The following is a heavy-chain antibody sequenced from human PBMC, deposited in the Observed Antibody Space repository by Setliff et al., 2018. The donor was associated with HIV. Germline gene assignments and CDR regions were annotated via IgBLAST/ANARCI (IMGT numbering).Heavy chain of an antibody. D-gene: IGHD1-1*01. J-gene: IGHJ4*02. V-gene: IGHV4-31*03. CDR1: GSSFSSGIYY. CDR3: ARGTTSITFDY. Sequence: PSETLSLTCNVSGSSFSSGIYYWTWIRQQPGKGLEWIGYISYSGSTYYNPSLKSRLTMPIDTSKSHFSLNLNSVTAADTAVYYCARGTTSITFDYWSQGTLVTVSS. CDR2: ISYSGST.